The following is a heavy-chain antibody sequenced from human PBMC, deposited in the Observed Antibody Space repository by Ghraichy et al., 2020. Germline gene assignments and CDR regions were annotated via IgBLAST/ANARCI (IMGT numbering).Heavy chain of an antibody. CDR1: GFTFSSYW. D-gene: IGHD4-17*01. Sequence: LRLSCAASGFTFSSYWMHWVRQAPGKGLVWVSRINSDGSSTSYADSVKGRFTISRDNAKNTLYLQMNSLRAEDTAVYYCARGRTTVTTFWFDPWGQGTLVTVSS. CDR2: INSDGSST. J-gene: IGHJ5*02. V-gene: IGHV3-74*01. CDR3: ARGRTTVTTFWFDP.